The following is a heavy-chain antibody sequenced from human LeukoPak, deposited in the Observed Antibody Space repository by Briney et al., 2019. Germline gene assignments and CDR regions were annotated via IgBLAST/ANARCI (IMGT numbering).Heavy chain of an antibody. V-gene: IGHV1-8*03. Sequence: ASEKVSCKAAGYTFTSYGISWVRQDTGQGLEWMGWMNPNSGNTGYAQKFQGRVTITRNTSISTAYMELSSLRSEDTAVYYCARALVRGDAFDIWGQGTMVTVSS. CDR1: GYTFTSYG. D-gene: IGHD3-10*01. CDR2: MNPNSGNT. J-gene: IGHJ3*02. CDR3: ARALVRGDAFDI.